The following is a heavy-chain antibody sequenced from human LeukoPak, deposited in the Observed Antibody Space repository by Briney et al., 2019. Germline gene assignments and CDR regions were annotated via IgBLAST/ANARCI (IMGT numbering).Heavy chain of an antibody. CDR3: ARAPPMTTVTTDAFDI. CDR1: GFTFSSYW. V-gene: IGHV3-7*03. Sequence: GGSLRLSCAASGFTFSSYWMSWVRQAPGKGLEWVANIKQDGSEKYYVDSVKGRFTISRDNAKNPLYLQMNSLRAEDTAVYYCARAPPMTTVTTDAFDIWGQGTMVTVSS. D-gene: IGHD4-17*01. J-gene: IGHJ3*02. CDR2: IKQDGSEK.